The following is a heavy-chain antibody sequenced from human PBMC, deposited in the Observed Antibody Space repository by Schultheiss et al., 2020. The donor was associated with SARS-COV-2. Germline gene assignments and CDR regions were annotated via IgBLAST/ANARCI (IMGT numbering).Heavy chain of an antibody. CDR3: ARAGIAREGYWFDP. V-gene: IGHV4-59*01. CDR1: GGSISSYY. Sequence: SQTLSLTCTVSGGSISSYYWSWIRQPPGKGLEWIGYIYYSGSTNYNPSLKSRVTISVDTSKNQFSLKLRSVTAADTAVYYCARAGIAREGYWFDPWGQGTLVTVSS. D-gene: IGHD6-13*01. CDR2: IYYSGST. J-gene: IGHJ5*02.